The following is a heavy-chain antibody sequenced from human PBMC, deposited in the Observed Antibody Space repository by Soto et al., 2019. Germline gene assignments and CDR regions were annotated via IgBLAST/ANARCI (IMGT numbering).Heavy chain of an antibody. CDR3: ARETIAVAGANDY. CDR2: ISSSSSYI. J-gene: IGHJ4*02. D-gene: IGHD6-19*01. V-gene: IGHV3-21*01. Sequence: EVQLVESGGGLVKPGGSLRLSCAASGFTFSSYSMNWVRQAPGKGLEWVSSISSSSSYIYYADSVKGRFTISRDNAKNSLYLQMNRLSAEDTAVYYCARETIAVAGANDYWGQGTLVTVSS. CDR1: GFTFSSYS.